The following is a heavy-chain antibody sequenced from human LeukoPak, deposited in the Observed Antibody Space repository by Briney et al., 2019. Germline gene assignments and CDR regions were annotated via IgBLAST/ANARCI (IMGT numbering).Heavy chain of an antibody. Sequence: SETLSLTCTVSGGSISSYYWSWIRQPAGKGLEWIGRIYTSGSTDYNPSLKSRVTMSVDTSKNQFSLKLTSVIAADTAVYYCARDHRYYYYMDVWGKGTTVTVSS. CDR1: GGSISSYY. V-gene: IGHV4-4*07. J-gene: IGHJ6*03. CDR2: IYTSGST. CDR3: ARDHRYYYYMDV.